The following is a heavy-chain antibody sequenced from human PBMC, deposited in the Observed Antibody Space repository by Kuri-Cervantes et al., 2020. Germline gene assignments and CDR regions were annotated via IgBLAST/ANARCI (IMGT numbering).Heavy chain of an antibody. V-gene: IGHV4-30-4*01. D-gene: IGHD5-12*01. CDR1: GGSISSGDYY. CDR3: ARYSGYDLYYFDY. CDR2: IYYSGST. J-gene: IGHJ4*02. Sequence: SETLSLTCTVSGGSISSGDYYWSWIRQPPGKGLEWIGYIYYSGSTYYNPSLKSRVTISVDTSKNQSSLKLSSVTAADTAVYYCARYSGYDLYYFDYWGLGTLVTVSS.